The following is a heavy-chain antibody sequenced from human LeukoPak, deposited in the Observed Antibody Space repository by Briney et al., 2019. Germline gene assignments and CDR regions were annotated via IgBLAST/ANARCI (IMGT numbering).Heavy chain of an antibody. CDR2: INTDGSST. Sequence: GGSLRLSCAASGFTFSSYWMHWVRQAPGKGLLRVSRINTDGSSTSYADSVKGRFTISRDNAKSTVYLQMNSLRAEDTAIYYCAEVESSYCRIWGQGTLVTVSS. J-gene: IGHJ4*02. V-gene: IGHV3-74*01. D-gene: IGHD3-10*01. CDR3: AEVESSYCRI. CDR1: GFTFSSYW.